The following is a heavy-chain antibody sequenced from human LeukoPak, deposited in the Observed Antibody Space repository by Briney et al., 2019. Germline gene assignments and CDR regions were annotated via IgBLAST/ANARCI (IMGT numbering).Heavy chain of an antibody. D-gene: IGHD1-26*01. CDR3: AKDRGLVGSTPSNFDY. CDR1: GFTFSNYA. Sequence: GGSLRLSCAASGFTFSNYAMSWVRHAPGKGLEWVSAISGSGGSTYYADSVKGRFTISRDNSKKTVYLQMNSLRAEDTAVYYCAKDRGLVGSTPSNFDYWGQGTLVTVSS. CDR2: ISGSGGST. J-gene: IGHJ4*02. V-gene: IGHV3-23*01.